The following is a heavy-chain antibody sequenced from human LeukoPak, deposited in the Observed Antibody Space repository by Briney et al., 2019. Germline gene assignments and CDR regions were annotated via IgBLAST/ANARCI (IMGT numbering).Heavy chain of an antibody. CDR1: GGSISSYY. V-gene: IGHV4-59*08. CDR3: ALNSSPWAGMDV. J-gene: IGHJ6*02. Sequence: SETLSLTCTVSGGSISSYYWSWIRQPPGKGLEWIGYTYYSGSTNYNPSLKSRVTISVDASKNQFSLKLSSVTAADTAVYYCALNSSPWAGMDVWGQGTTVTVSS. CDR2: TYYSGST. D-gene: IGHD4-23*01.